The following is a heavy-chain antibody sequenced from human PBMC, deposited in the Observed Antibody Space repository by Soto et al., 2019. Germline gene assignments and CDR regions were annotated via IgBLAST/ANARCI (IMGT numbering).Heavy chain of an antibody. CDR2: IKQDGSEK. V-gene: IGHV3-7*05. Sequence: GGSLRLSCAASGFTFSSYWMSWVRQAPGKGLEWVANIKQDGSEKYYVDSVKGRFTISRDNAKNSLYLQMNSLRAEDTAVYYCARGTFKYSSSWRTYYYYGMDVWGQGTTVTVSS. CDR3: ARGTFKYSSSWRTYYYYGMDV. D-gene: IGHD6-13*01. J-gene: IGHJ6*02. CDR1: GFTFSSYW.